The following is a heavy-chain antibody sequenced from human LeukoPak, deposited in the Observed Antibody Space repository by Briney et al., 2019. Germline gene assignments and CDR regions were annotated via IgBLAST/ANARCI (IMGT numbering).Heavy chain of an antibody. Sequence: GGSLRLSCAASGNYWMHWVRQVPGKGLVWVSHINSDGSWTSYADSVKGRFTISKDNTKNTVYLQMNSLRAEDTAVYYCVSFYETYWGRGTLVTVSS. CDR2: INSDGSWT. CDR3: VSFYETY. D-gene: IGHD2/OR15-2a*01. V-gene: IGHV3-74*01. J-gene: IGHJ4*02. CDR1: GNYW.